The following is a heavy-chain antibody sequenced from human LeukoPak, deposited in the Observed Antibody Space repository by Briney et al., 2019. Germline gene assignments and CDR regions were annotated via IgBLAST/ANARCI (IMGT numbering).Heavy chain of an antibody. CDR2: IYYSGST. J-gene: IGHJ4*02. CDR1: GGSISSSSYY. V-gene: IGHV4-39*01. Sequence: AETLSLTCTVSGGSISSSSYYWGWIRQPPGKGLEWIVGIYYSGSTYYNPSLKSRVTISVDTSKNQFSLKLISVTAADTAVYYCARQEGELLNFDYWGQGTLVTVSS. CDR3: ARQEGELLNFDY. D-gene: IGHD1-26*01.